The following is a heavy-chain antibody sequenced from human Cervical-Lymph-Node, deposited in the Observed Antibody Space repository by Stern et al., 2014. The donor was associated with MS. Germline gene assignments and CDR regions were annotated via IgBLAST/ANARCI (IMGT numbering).Heavy chain of an antibody. D-gene: IGHD5-18*01. V-gene: IGHV4-61*01. CDR1: GGSVSSGSYY. Sequence: QLQLQESGPGLVKPSETLSLTCTVSGGSVSSGSYYWSWIRQPPGKGLEWIGYIYYSGSTNYNPSLKSRVTISVDTSKNQFSLKLSSVTAADTAVYYCARVNTAMVWDYFDYWGQGTLVTVSS. CDR2: IYYSGST. J-gene: IGHJ4*02. CDR3: ARVNTAMVWDYFDY.